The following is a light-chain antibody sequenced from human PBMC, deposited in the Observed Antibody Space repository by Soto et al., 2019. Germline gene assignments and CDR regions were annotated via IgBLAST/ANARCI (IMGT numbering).Light chain of an antibody. J-gene: IGKJ1*01. CDR1: QSVSSF. V-gene: IGKV3-11*01. Sequence: EIVLTQSPATLSLSPGERATLSCRASQSVSSFLAWYQQKPGQAPRLLIYDASNRATGIPARFGGSGSGTDFTLTISSLEAEDFAVYYCQQRSSWPGTFGQGTKVEIK. CDR3: QQRSSWPGT. CDR2: DAS.